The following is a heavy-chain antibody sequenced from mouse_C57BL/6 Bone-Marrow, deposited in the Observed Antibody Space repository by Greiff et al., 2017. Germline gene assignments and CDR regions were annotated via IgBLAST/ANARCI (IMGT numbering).Heavy chain of an antibody. CDR3: ARLPNKLGRLFAY. V-gene: IGHV1-53*01. J-gene: IGHJ3*01. Sequence: VQLQQPGTELVKPGASVKLSCKASGYPFTSYWMHWVKPRPGQGLEWIGTINPSNGGTNYNEKFKRKATLTVDKSSSTAYMQLSSLTSEDSADYYCARLPNKLGRLFAYWGQGTLVTVSA. D-gene: IGHD4-1*01. CDR1: GYPFTSYW. CDR2: INPSNGGT.